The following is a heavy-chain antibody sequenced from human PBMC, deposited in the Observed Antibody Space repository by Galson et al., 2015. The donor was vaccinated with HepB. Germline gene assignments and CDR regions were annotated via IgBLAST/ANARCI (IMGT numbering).Heavy chain of an antibody. CDR2: IRSKANSYAT. CDR1: GFTFSGSA. D-gene: IGHD6-13*01. Sequence: SLRLSCAASGFTFSGSAMHWVRQASGKGLEWVGRIRSKANSYATAYAASVKGRFTISRDDSKNTAYLQMNSLKTEDTAVYYCTRQGGYSSSADDYWGQGTLVTVSS. J-gene: IGHJ4*02. V-gene: IGHV3-73*01. CDR3: TRQGGYSSSADDY.